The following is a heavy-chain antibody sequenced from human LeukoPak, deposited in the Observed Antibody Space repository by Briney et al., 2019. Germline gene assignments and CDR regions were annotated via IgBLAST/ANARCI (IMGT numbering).Heavy chain of an antibody. Sequence: SVKVSCKASGGTFSSYSISWVRQAPGRGLEWMGGIIPIFGTTNSAQKFRGRVTITTDESTSTAYMELSSLRSEDTAVYYCARGNSGYDTLYLDYWGQGTLVTVSS. CDR1: GGTFSSYS. J-gene: IGHJ4*02. V-gene: IGHV1-69*05. CDR3: ARGNSGYDTLYLDY. CDR2: IIPIFGTT. D-gene: IGHD5-12*01.